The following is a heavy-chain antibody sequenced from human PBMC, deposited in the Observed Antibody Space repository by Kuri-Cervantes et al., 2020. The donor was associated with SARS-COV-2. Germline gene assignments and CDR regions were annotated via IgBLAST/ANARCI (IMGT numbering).Heavy chain of an antibody. CDR3: ARGPNLGYCSSTSCYRSYYYMDV. Sequence: ASVKVSCKAFGYSFSDHYMYWVRQAPGQGLEWMGIINPSGGSTSYAQKFQGRVTMTRDTSTSTVYMELGSLRSEDTAVYYCARGPNLGYCSSTSCYRSYYYMDVWGKGTTVTVSS. J-gene: IGHJ6*03. CDR2: INPSGGST. V-gene: IGHV1-46*01. CDR1: GYSFSDHY. D-gene: IGHD2-2*01.